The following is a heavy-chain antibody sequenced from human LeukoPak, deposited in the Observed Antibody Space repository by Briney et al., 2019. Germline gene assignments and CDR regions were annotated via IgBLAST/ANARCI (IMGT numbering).Heavy chain of an antibody. D-gene: IGHD3-22*01. CDR2: IYYSGST. CDR3: ARVVPGYYYDSSGPQLDY. V-gene: IGHV4-59*01. Sequence: PSETLSLTCTVPGGSISSYYWSWIRQPPGKGLEWIGYIYYSGSTNYNPSLKSRVTISVDTSKNQFSLKLSSVTAADTAVYYCARVVPGYYYDSSGPQLDYWGQGTLVTVSS. CDR1: GGSISSYY. J-gene: IGHJ4*02.